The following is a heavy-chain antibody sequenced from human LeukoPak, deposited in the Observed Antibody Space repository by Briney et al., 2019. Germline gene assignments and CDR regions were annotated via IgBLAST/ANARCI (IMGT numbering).Heavy chain of an antibody. D-gene: IGHD3-3*01. CDR2: MNPNSGNT. J-gene: IGHJ4*02. V-gene: IGHV1-8*01. CDR1: GYTFTSYD. Sequence: ASVKVSCEASGYTFTSYDINWVRQATGQGLEWMGWMNPNSGNTGYAQKFQGRVTMTTNTSISTAYMELSSLRSEDTAVYYCARGREVRFLEWLSTSYYFDYWGQGTLVTVSS. CDR3: ARGREVRFLEWLSTSYYFDY.